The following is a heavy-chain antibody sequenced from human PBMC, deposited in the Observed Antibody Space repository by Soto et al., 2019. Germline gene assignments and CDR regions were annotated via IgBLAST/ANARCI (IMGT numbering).Heavy chain of an antibody. J-gene: IGHJ6*02. V-gene: IGHV1-69*01. CDR3: ARPDIVVVPAATHYYYYGMDV. CDR2: IIPIFGTA. CDR1: GGTFSSYA. D-gene: IGHD2-2*01. Sequence: QVQLVQSGAEVKKPGSSVKVSCKASGGTFSSYAISWVRQAPGQGLEWMGGIIPIFGTANYAQKFQGRVTITADESTSTAYMELSSLRSEDTAVYYCARPDIVVVPAATHYYYYGMDVWGQGTTVTVSS.